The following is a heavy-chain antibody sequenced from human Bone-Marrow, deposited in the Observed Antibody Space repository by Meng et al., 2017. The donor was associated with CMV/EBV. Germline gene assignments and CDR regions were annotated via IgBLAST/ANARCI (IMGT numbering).Heavy chain of an antibody. CDR1: GGTFSSYA. CDR3: ARVFRTAEVTPFVYYFDY. Sequence: SVKVSCKASGGTFSSYAISWVRQAPGQGLEWMGGIIPILGIASYAQKFQGRVTITADKSTSTAYMELSSLRSEDTAVYYCARVFRTAEVTPFVYYFDYWGQGTRVTVSS. V-gene: IGHV1-69*10. J-gene: IGHJ4*02. CDR2: IIPILGIA. D-gene: IGHD1-1*01.